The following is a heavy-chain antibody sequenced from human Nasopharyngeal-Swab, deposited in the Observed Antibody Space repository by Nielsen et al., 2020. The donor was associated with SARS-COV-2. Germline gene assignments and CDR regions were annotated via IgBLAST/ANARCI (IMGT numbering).Heavy chain of an antibody. CDR3: ARAPTGTIFGVVLLYYYGMDV. D-gene: IGHD3-3*01. CDR1: GYTFTSYY. V-gene: IGHV1-46*01. Sequence: ASVKVSCKASGYTFTSYYMHWVRQAPAQGLEWMGIINPSGGSTSYAQKFQGRVTMTRDTSTSTVYMELSSLRSEDTAVYYCARAPTGTIFGVVLLYYYGMDVWGQGTTVTVSS. CDR2: INPSGGST. J-gene: IGHJ6*02.